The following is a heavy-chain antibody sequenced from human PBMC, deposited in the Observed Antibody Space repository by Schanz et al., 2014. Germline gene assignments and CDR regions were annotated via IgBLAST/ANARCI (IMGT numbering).Heavy chain of an antibody. J-gene: IGHJ3*02. Sequence: EVQLVESGGGLVQPGGSLRLSCTASGFTFSSYSMNWVRQAPGKGLEWVSYVSRSTPDIYYADSVKGRFTISRDNSKNTLYLQTNSLRAEDTAVYYCAKGRFGELSAFDIWGQGTMVTVSS. D-gene: IGHD3-10*01. CDR1: GFTFSSYS. CDR3: AKGRFGELSAFDI. V-gene: IGHV3-48*01. CDR2: VSRSTPDI.